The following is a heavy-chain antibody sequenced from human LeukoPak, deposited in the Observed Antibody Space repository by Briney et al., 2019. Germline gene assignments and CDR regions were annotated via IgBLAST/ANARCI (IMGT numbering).Heavy chain of an antibody. D-gene: IGHD4-23*01. CDR1: GFTFSSYA. J-gene: IGHJ3*02. V-gene: IGHV3-30*04. CDR3: ARDSVPWYGGNSNAFDI. CDR2: ISYDGSNK. Sequence: GGSLRLSCAASGFTFSSYAMHWVRQAPGKGLEWVAVISYDGSNKYYADSVKGRFTISRDNSKNTLYLRMNSLRAEDMAVYYCARDSVPWYGGNSNAFDIWGQGTMVTVSS.